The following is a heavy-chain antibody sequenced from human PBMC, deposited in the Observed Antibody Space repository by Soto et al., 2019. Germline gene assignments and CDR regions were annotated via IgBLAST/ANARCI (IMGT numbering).Heavy chain of an antibody. J-gene: IGHJ4*02. CDR1: GFTFSSYA. D-gene: IGHD5-18*01. Sequence: PGGSLRLSCAASGFTFSSYAMSWVRQAPGKGLEWVSTIVGSAGATYYADSVRGRFTISRDNSKNTLYLQMSSLRAEDTAVYYCAKDRVGYTYGYTLDYWGQGTLVTVSS. CDR3: AKDRVGYTYGYTLDY. V-gene: IGHV3-23*01. CDR2: IVGSAGAT.